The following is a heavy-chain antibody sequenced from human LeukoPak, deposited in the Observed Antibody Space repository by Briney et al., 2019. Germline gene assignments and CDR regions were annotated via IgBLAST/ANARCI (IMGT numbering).Heavy chain of an antibody. CDR3: ARDNSVGDTAWWFDP. Sequence: ASVKVSCKASGYTFTSYGISWVRQAPGQGLEWMGIISPSGGSTSYAQKFQGRVTMTRDMSTSTDYMELSSLRSEDTAVYYCARDNSVGDTAWWFDPWGQGTLVTVSS. J-gene: IGHJ5*02. CDR1: GYTFTSYG. V-gene: IGHV1-46*01. CDR2: ISPSGGST. D-gene: IGHD1-26*01.